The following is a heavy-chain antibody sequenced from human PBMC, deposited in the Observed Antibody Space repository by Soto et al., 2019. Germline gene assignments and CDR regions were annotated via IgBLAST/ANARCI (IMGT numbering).Heavy chain of an antibody. CDR2: ISSGGVTI. D-gene: IGHD2-15*01. V-gene: IGHV3-48*01. CDR3: ARNLYCSGGSCPWGY. J-gene: IGHJ4*02. Sequence: EVQLVESGGGLVQPVGSLRLSCAASGFTFSSYSMNWVRQTPGKGLEWVSYISSGGVTIYYADSVKGRFTVSRDNAKDSLYLQMNSLRAEDTAVYYYARNLYCSGGSCPWGYWGQGTLVTVSS. CDR1: GFTFSSYS.